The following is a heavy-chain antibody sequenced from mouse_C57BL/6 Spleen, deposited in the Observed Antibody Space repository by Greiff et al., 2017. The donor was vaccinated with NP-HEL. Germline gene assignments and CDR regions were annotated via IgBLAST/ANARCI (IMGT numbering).Heavy chain of an antibody. J-gene: IGHJ3*01. CDR2: ISNGGGST. CDR3: ARWLAGFAY. CDR1: GFTFSDYY. V-gene: IGHV5-12*01. Sequence: EVMLVESGGGLVQPGGSLKLSCAASGFTFSDYYMYWVRQTPEKRLEWIAYISNGGGSTYYPDTVKGRFTISRDNAKNTLYLQMSRLKSEDTAMYYCARWLAGFAYWGQGTLVTVSA. D-gene: IGHD2-2*01.